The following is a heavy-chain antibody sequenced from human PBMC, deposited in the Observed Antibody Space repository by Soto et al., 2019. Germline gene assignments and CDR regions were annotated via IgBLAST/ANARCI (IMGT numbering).Heavy chain of an antibody. D-gene: IGHD3-3*01. CDR2: IYPGDSDT. CDR1: GYSFNNYW. CDR3: ARYYGRDSYYGMDV. V-gene: IGHV5-51*01. Sequence: GESLKISCNGSGYSFNNYWIGWVRQRPGKGLEWMGIIYPGDSDTKYSPSFQGQVTISADRSISTTYLQWISLQASDSAMYYCARYYGRDSYYGMDVWGHGTTVIVSS. J-gene: IGHJ6*02.